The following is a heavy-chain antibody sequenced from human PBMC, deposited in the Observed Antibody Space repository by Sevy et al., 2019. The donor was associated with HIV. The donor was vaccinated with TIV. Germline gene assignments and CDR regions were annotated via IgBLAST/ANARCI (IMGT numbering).Heavy chain of an antibody. CDR1: GCSISSYY. D-gene: IGHD3-16*01. Sequence: SETLSLTCTVSGCSISSYYWSWIRQPPGKGLEWIGYIYYSGSTNYNPSLKSRVPISVDTSHNQFSLKLSSVTAADTAVYYCAREEGVARGFDYWGQGTLVTVSS. V-gene: IGHV4-59*13. CDR3: AREEGVARGFDY. J-gene: IGHJ4*02. CDR2: IYYSGST.